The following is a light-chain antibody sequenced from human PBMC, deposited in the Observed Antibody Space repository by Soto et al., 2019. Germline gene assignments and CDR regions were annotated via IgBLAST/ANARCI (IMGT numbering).Light chain of an antibody. Sequence: QPVLTQPPSVSGAPGQRVTISCTGNNSNLGAGYDVHWYQQLPGAAPKLVIFGNRNRPSGVPERFSGSKSGTSASLSITGLQAEDEADYYCQAYDYSLTAFVFGGGTTLTVX. CDR2: GNR. CDR3: QAYDYSLTAFV. CDR1: NSNLGAGYD. J-gene: IGLJ3*02. V-gene: IGLV1-40*01.